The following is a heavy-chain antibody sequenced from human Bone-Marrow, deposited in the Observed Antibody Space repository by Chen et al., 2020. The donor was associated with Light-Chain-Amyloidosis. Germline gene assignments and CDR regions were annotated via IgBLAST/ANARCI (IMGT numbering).Heavy chain of an antibody. J-gene: IGHJ4*02. CDR1: GFTLSNAW. V-gene: IGHV3-15*01. CDR3: TATTVSEDYHGY. Sequence: EVQVVESGGGLVKPGGSLRLSCAASGFTLSNAWMSWVRQAPGKGLEWVGRIKSKTDGGTIDSAAPVKGRFTISGDDSKNQLDLQMDSLKSEDTAVYYCTATTVSEDYHGYWGQGALVTVSS. CDR2: IKSKTDGGTI. D-gene: IGHD4-17*01.